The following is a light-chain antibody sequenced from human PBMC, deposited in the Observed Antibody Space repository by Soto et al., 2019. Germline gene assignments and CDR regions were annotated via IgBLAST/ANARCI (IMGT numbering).Light chain of an antibody. CDR1: SSDVGGYNY. Sequence: QSALTQPASVSGSPGQSITISCTGTSSDVGGYNYVSWYQQHPGKAPKLMIYEVSNRPSGVSNRFSGSKSGNTSSLTISGLQAEDEADYYCSSYTSSSTVFGTGTKRTV. V-gene: IGLV2-14*01. CDR2: EVS. J-gene: IGLJ1*01. CDR3: SSYTSSSTV.